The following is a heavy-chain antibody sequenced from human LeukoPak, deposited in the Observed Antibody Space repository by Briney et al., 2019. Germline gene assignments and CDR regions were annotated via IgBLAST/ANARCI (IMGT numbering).Heavy chain of an antibody. CDR3: ARAYYYDSSGYYSIFDY. Sequence: YTSGSTNYNPSLKSRVTISVDTSKNQFSLKLSSVTAADTAVYYCARAYYYDSSGYYSIFDYWGQGTLVTVSS. J-gene: IGHJ4*02. CDR2: YTSGST. V-gene: IGHV4-4*09. D-gene: IGHD3-22*01.